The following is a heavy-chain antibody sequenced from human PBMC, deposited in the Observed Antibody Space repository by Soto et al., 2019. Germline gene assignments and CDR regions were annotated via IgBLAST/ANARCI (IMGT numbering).Heavy chain of an antibody. CDR1: GFTFSDYY. Sequence: GGSLRLSCAASGFTFSDYYMSWIRQAPGKGLEWVSYISSSSSYTNYADSVKGRFTISRDNAKNSLYLQMNSLRAEDTAVYYCARDHQLDPRSIAVADHKYYYYGMDVWGQGTTVTVSS. V-gene: IGHV3-11*06. J-gene: IGHJ6*02. CDR3: ARDHQLDPRSIAVADHKYYYYGMDV. D-gene: IGHD6-19*01. CDR2: ISSSSSYT.